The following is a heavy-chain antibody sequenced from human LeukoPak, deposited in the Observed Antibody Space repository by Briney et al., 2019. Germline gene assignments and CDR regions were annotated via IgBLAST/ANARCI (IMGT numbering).Heavy chain of an antibody. CDR1: GFTVSSNC. Sequence: GGSLRLSCAASGFTVSSNCMSWVRQAPGKGLEWVSVIYSGGSTYYADSVKGRFTISRDNSKNTLYLQMNSLRAEDTAVYYCARPLGYDSSGYHDAFDIWGQGTMVTVSS. J-gene: IGHJ3*02. V-gene: IGHV3-53*01. CDR2: IYSGGST. CDR3: ARPLGYDSSGYHDAFDI. D-gene: IGHD3-22*01.